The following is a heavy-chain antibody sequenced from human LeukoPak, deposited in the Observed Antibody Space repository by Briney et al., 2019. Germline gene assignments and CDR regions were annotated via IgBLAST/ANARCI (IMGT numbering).Heavy chain of an antibody. CDR2: IYYSGST. V-gene: IGHV4-59*01. CDR3: ARDRVEYDYGSGSHTRVRYFDY. CDR1: GGSISSYY. J-gene: IGHJ4*02. Sequence: SETLSLTCTVSGGSISSYYWSWIRQPPGKGLEWIGYIYYSGSTNYNPSLKSRVTISVDTSKNQFSLKLSSVTAADTAVYYCARDRVEYDYGSGSHTRVRYFDYWGQGTLVTVSS. D-gene: IGHD3-10*01.